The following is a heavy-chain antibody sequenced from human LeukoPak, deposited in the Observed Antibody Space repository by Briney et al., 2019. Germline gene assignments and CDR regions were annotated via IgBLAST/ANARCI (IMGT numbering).Heavy chain of an antibody. Sequence: GGTLSLSCAASGFTFSSYWMNWVRQAPAQGLHLVANINQDGSEKYYVNSVKGRVTISRDNAKISLYLLMTRLRAEDTAVYYCARDFTGLLDYWGQGTLVTVSS. CDR1: GFTFSSYW. J-gene: IGHJ4*02. CDR3: ARDFTGLLDY. V-gene: IGHV3-7*01. CDR2: INQDGSEK. D-gene: IGHD3-22*01.